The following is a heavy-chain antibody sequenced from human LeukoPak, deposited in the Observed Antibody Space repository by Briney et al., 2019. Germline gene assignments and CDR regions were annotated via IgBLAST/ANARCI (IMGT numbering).Heavy chain of an antibody. CDR3: AKAQELVNYEFFLFDY. V-gene: IGHV3-23*01. Sequence: GGPLRLSCGASGFTFSNYAMNWVRQAPGKGLEWVSGISGSGFSTYYADSVKGRFTISRDNSKNTVYLQMNNLKAEDTAVYYRAKAQELVNYEFFLFDYWGQGTLVTVSS. J-gene: IGHJ4*02. D-gene: IGHD3/OR15-3a*01. CDR2: ISGSGFST. CDR1: GFTFSNYA.